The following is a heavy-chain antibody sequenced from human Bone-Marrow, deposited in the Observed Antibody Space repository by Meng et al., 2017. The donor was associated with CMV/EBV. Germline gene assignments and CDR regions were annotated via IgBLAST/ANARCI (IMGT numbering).Heavy chain of an antibody. CDR3: ATLGIGYTIGSWSDP. V-gene: IGHV4-39*01. J-gene: IGHJ5*02. CDR2: IYYSGST. CDR1: GGSISSSSYY. D-gene: IGHD3-3*01. Sequence: SETLSLTCTVSGGSISSSSYYWGWIRQPPGKGLEWIGSIYYSGSTYYNPSLKSRVTISVETSKNQFSLKLSSVPAEETAVYYCATLGIGYTIGSWSDPGAREPWSPSPQ.